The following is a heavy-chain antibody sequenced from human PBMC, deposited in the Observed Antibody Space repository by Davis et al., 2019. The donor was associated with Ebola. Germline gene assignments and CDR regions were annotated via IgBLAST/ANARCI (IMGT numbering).Heavy chain of an antibody. CDR1: GSTFGSYA. J-gene: IGHJ4*02. D-gene: IGHD6-6*01. CDR2: IWYYGSNK. V-gene: IGHV3-33*06. CDR3: AKDSFLGIAAPLDY. Sequence: GGSLSPSFPPSGSTFGSYALPWVRQAPGKGREWVAVIWYYGSNKYYADSVKGRFTISRDNSKNTLYLQMNSLRAEDTAVYYCAKDSFLGIAAPLDYWGQGTLVTVSS.